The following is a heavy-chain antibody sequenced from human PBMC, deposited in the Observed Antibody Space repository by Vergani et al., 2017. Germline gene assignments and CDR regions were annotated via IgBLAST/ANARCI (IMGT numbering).Heavy chain of an antibody. CDR3: TTSPNTMVRGVITVYYFHY. V-gene: IGHV3-15*07. Sequence: EVQLVESGGGLVKPGGSLRLSCAASGFTFSNAWMNWVRQAPGKGLEWVGRIKSKTDGGTTDYATPVKGRFTISRDDSKNTLYLQMNSLKTEDTAVYYCTTSPNTMVRGVITVYYFHYWGQGTLVTVSS. CDR1: GFTFSNAW. J-gene: IGHJ4*02. CDR2: IKSKTDGGTT. D-gene: IGHD3-10*01.